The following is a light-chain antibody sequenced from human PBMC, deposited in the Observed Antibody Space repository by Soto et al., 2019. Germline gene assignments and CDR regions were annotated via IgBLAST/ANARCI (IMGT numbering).Light chain of an antibody. Sequence: EIVMTQSPATLSVSPGERATLSCRASQSVSSNLAWYQQKPGQAPRLLIYGASTRATGIPARFSGSGSGTEFTLTISRLQSEDFAVYYWQQYNNWPPAFGQGTRLEIK. J-gene: IGKJ5*01. CDR1: QSVSSN. V-gene: IGKV3-15*01. CDR2: GAS. CDR3: QQYNNWPPA.